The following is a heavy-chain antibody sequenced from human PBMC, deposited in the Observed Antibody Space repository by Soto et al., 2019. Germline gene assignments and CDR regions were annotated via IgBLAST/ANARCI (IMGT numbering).Heavy chain of an antibody. V-gene: IGHV2-5*02. CDR3: AHRPITFMASWFDP. CDR1: GFSLSTSGVA. J-gene: IGHJ5*02. Sequence: ITLTESGPTLVKPAQTLTLPCTFSGFSLSTSGVAVGWLRQPPGKAPEWLALVYWDDDKRYSPSLKSRLTITKDTSKNQVVLTMTNMEPVDTATYYCAHRPITFMASWFDPWGQGIPVTVSS. D-gene: IGHD3-16*01. CDR2: VYWDDDK.